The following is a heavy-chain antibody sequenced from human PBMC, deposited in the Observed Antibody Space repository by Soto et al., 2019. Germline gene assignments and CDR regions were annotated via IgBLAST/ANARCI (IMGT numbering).Heavy chain of an antibody. Sequence: QVQLQESGPELVKASETLCLTCTVSGGSISSNYWTWIRQPPGKGLEWIGYVYNSGSTNYNPSLMSRVTISEDTSKSQFSLKVNSMTAADTAVYYCARYRREAVAGYTLDNWGQGILVTVSS. J-gene: IGHJ4*02. D-gene: IGHD6-13*01. V-gene: IGHV4-59*01. CDR3: ARYRREAVAGYTLDN. CDR1: GGSISSNY. CDR2: VYNSGST.